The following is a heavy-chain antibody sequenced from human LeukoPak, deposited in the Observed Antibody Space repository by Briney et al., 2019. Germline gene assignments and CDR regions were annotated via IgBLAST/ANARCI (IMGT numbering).Heavy chain of an antibody. CDR2: IYYSGTT. V-gene: IGHV4-59*11. CDR1: GGSITSHY. D-gene: IGHD2-2*02. J-gene: IGHJ5*02. CDR3: ARDPGYCSSTSCYTWFDP. Sequence: PSETLSLTCTVSGGSITSHYWSWIRQPPGKGLEWIGHIYYSGTTNYNPSLKSRVTISVDTSKNQFSLKVSSVTAADTAVYYCARDPGYCSSTSCYTWFDPWGQGTLVTVSS.